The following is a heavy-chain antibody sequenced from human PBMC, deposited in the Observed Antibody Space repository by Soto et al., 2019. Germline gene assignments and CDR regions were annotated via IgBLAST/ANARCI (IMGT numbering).Heavy chain of an antibody. J-gene: IGHJ6*02. Sequence: QVQLVQSGAEMKKPGSSVKVSCKASGGRFNNYAVSWVRQAPGQGLEWLGGIIPILSTTNYAQKFQGRVTITADESTSTVYMEVSXXRSEDTAXYYCXRVTGSVSAMDYYYGLDVWGQGTTVIVSS. V-gene: IGHV1-69*01. CDR1: GGRFNNYA. CDR2: IIPILSTT. D-gene: IGHD3-10*01. CDR3: XRVTGSVSAMDYYYGLDV.